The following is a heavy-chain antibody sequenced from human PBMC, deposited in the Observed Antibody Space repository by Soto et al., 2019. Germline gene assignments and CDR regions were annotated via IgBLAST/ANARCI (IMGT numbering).Heavy chain of an antibody. V-gene: IGHV4-30-2*01. CDR1: GGSISSGGYS. Sequence: SETLSLTCAVSGGSISSGGYSWSWIRQPPGKGLEWIGYLYHTGNTYYNPSLESRVTISVDRSKNQFSLELPSVTAADTAVYYSVRVNRTAILDFLGQGIPVTV. CDR2: LYHTGNT. J-gene: IGHJ4*02. D-gene: IGHD2-21*02. CDR3: VRVNRTAILDF.